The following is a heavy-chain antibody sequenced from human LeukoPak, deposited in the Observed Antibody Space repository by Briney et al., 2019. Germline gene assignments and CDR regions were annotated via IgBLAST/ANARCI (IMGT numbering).Heavy chain of an antibody. CDR1: RGTFSSYA. V-gene: IGHV1-69*05. Sequence: SVKVSCKASRGTFSSYAISWVRQAPGQGLEWMGGIIPIFGTANYEQKLQRRVTITTDESTSTAYMELSSLRSEDTAVYYCASSSLAVAGPTWFDPWGQGTLVTVSS. CDR3: ASSSLAVAGPTWFDP. D-gene: IGHD6-19*01. J-gene: IGHJ5*02. CDR2: IIPIFGTA.